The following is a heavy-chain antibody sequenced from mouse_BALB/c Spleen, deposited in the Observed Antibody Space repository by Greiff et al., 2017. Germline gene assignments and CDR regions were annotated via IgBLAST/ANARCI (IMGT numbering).Heavy chain of an antibody. CDR1: GYTFTSYW. CDR2: INPSTGYT. Sequence: QVQLQQSGAELAKPGASVKMSCKASGYTFTSYWMHWVKQRPGQGLEWIGYINPSTGYTEYNQKFKDKATLTADKSSSTAYMQLSSLTSEDSAVYYCARNDGYAWFAYWGQGTLVTVSA. CDR3: ARNDGYAWFAY. D-gene: IGHD2-3*01. V-gene: IGHV1-7*01. J-gene: IGHJ3*01.